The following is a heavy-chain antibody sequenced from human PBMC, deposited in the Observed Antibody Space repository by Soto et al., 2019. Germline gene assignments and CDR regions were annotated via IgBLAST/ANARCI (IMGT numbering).Heavy chain of an antibody. Sequence: QVQLQESGPGLVKPSQTLSPTCSLSGGSINSDEFYWTWIRQSPGKGLEWIGYIYSSGRTHYNPSLKSRINISLDTSNNLLSLRLSSVTAADTAVYYCARMGLHLGELSRNWFDPWGRGTLVTVSS. V-gene: IGHV4-31*03. CDR2: IYSSGRT. D-gene: IGHD3-16*02. CDR1: GGSINSDEFY. J-gene: IGHJ5*02. CDR3: ARMGLHLGELSRNWFDP.